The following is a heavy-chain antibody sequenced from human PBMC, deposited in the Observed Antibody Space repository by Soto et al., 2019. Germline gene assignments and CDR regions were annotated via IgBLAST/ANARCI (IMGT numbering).Heavy chain of an antibody. Sequence: EVQMLEPGGDLVQPGGSLRLSCVASGCTFSNFGMSWVRQAPGQGLQWVSIIGVDGVTTYYADSVRGRFTISRDNSKNTLYLQMNSLRAEDTAIYYCVKDRNMAAPNEYFDYWGQGTLVTVSS. V-gene: IGHV3-23*01. CDR1: GCTFSNFG. CDR3: VKDRNMAAPNEYFDY. D-gene: IGHD6-19*01. CDR2: IGVDGVTT. J-gene: IGHJ4*02.